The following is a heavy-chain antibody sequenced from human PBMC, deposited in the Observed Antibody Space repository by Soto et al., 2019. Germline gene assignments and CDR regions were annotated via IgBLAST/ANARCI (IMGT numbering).Heavy chain of an antibody. CDR3: ASRHSSPHFDY. J-gene: IGHJ4*02. CDR2: IYYSGST. CDR1: GGSISSGDYY. Sequence: QVQLQESGPGLVKPSQTLSLTCTVSGGSISSGDYYWSWIRQPPGKGLEGIGNIYYSGSTYYNPSLKSRVTIALDTSKTQFSLSLSSVTAADTAVYFCASRHSSPHFDYWGQGTLVTVSS. D-gene: IGHD6-13*01. V-gene: IGHV4-30-4*01.